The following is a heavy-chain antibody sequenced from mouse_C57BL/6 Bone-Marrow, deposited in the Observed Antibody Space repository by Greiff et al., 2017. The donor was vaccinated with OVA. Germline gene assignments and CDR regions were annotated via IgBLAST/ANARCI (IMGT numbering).Heavy chain of an antibody. Sequence: QVQLQQSGTELVKPGASVKLSCKASGYTFTSYWMHWVKQRPGQGLEWIGNINPSNGGTNYNEKFKSKATLTVDKSSSTAYMQLSSLTSEDSAVDYCARWGDYGSSYRYFDVWGTGTTVTVSS. CDR2: INPSNGGT. CDR1: GYTFTSYW. CDR3: ARWGDYGSSYRYFDV. D-gene: IGHD1-1*01. V-gene: IGHV1-53*01. J-gene: IGHJ1*03.